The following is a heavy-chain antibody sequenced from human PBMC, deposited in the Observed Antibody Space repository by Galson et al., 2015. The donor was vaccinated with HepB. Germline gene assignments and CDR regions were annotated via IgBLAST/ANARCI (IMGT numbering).Heavy chain of an antibody. J-gene: IGHJ4*02. CDR2: ISGSGGST. D-gene: IGHD5-24*01. V-gene: IGHV3-23*01. Sequence: SLRLSCAASGFTFSSYAMSWVRQAPGKGLEWVSAISGSGGSTYYADSVKGRFTISRDNSKNTLYLQMNSLRAEDTAVYYCAKGMATIRGVDGKGAAFDIWGQGTLVTVSS. CDR1: GFTFSSYA. CDR3: AKGMATIRGVDGKGAAFDI.